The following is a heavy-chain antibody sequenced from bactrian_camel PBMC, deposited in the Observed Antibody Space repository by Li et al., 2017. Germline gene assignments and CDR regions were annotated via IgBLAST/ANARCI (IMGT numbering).Heavy chain of an antibody. V-gene: IGHV3S40*01. CDR3: ATGNPEGGSWYGLCFGY. D-gene: IGHD6*01. CDR2: ITSDGGST. CDR1: GVTFSTYD. J-gene: IGHJ6*01. Sequence: VQLVESGGGSVQAGGSLRVSCAASGVTFSTYDMNWVRQAPGKGLERVSRITSDGGSTHYADSVKGRFTISRDNAKNTVYLQMNSLKSEDTALYYCATGNPEGGSWYGLCFGYWGQGTQVTVS.